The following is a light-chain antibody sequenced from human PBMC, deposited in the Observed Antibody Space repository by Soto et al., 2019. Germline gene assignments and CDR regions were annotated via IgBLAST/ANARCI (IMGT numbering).Light chain of an antibody. CDR1: SSDVGGYNY. V-gene: IGLV2-11*01. Sequence: QSALTQPRSVSGSPGQSVTISCTGTSSDVGGYNYVSWYQQHPGKAPKLMIYDVSKRPSGVPDRFAGYKSGNTASLTICGLQAEDEADYYCCSFAGYSVVFGGGTKVTVL. J-gene: IGLJ2*01. CDR3: CSFAGYSVV. CDR2: DVS.